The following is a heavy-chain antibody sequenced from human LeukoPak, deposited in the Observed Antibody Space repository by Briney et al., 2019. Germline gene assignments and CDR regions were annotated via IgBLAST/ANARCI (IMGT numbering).Heavy chain of an antibody. CDR1: GYTFTGYY. CDR3: ARAYGGNSVDY. V-gene: IGHV1-2*02. Sequence: ASVTVSCKDSGYTFTGYYMHWVRQAPGQGLEWMGWINPNSGGTNYAKKFQGRVTMTRDTSISTAYMELSRLRSDDTAVYYCARAYGGNSVDYWGQGTLVTVSS. CDR2: INPNSGGT. J-gene: IGHJ4*02. D-gene: IGHD4-23*01.